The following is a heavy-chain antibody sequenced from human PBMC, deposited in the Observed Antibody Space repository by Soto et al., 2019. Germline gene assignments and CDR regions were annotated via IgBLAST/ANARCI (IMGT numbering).Heavy chain of an antibody. V-gene: IGHV1-3*01. Sequence: ASVEVSCKTSGYSFTKYCLHWVRQAPGQRLEWMGWINPGNGDTKYSQKFQGRVTITRDTSATTAYMELSSLRSEDSAVFYCARTDCSSTSCYNYYYYGMDVWGQGTTVTVSS. D-gene: IGHD2-2*01. J-gene: IGHJ6*02. CDR1: GYSFTKYC. CDR3: ARTDCSSTSCYNYYYYGMDV. CDR2: INPGNGDT.